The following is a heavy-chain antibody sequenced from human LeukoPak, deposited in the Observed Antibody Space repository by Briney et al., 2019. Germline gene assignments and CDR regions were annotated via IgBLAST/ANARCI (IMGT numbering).Heavy chain of an antibody. V-gene: IGHV1-2*02. Sequence: ASVKVSCKASGYTFTGYYMHWVRQAPGQGLEWMGWINPNSGGTNYAQKFQGRVTMTRDTSISTAYMELSRLRSDDTAVYYCARVSEVGATTSWFDPWGQGTLVTVSS. CDR3: ARVSEVGATTSWFDP. D-gene: IGHD1-26*01. J-gene: IGHJ5*02. CDR1: GYTFTGYY. CDR2: INPNSGGT.